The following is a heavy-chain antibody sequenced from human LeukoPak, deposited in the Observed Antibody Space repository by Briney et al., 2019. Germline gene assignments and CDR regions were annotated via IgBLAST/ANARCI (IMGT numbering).Heavy chain of an antibody. D-gene: IGHD5-18*01. CDR1: GGSISSYY. CDR2: IYFSGST. J-gene: IGHJ5*02. Sequence: SETLSLTCTVSGGSISSYYWSWSRQPPRQGQEWIGYIYFSGSTNSNPSLKSRVTISVDTYKNQFSLELSSVTAADSAVYYWARGHSYGYGWFDPWGQGTLVTVSS. CDR3: ARGHSYGYGWFDP. V-gene: IGHV4-59*01.